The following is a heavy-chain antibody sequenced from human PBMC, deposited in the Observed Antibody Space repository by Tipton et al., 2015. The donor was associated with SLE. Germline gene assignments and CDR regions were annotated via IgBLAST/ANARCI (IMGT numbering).Heavy chain of an antibody. CDR1: GFTFDDYG. CDR3: TRDDFLTSYARYGMDV. D-gene: IGHD3-9*01. CDR2: INWIGSTT. J-gene: IGHJ6*02. Sequence: SLRLSCAASGFTFDDYGMSWVRQAPGKGLEWVSGINWIGSTTGYADSVKGRFSISRDNAKNSLYLQMNSLRAEDTALYYCTRDDFLTSYARYGMDVWGQGTTVTVSS. V-gene: IGHV3-20*04.